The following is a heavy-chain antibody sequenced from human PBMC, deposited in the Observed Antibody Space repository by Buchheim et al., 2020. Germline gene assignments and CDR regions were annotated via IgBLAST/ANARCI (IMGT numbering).Heavy chain of an antibody. D-gene: IGHD2-21*01. CDR3: AKVPKQELCFHS. CDR2: ISFDGLNK. V-gene: IGHV3-30*18. Sequence: QEQLVESGGGVVQPGRSLRLSCEDSEFTFKKCTMHWVRQAPGKGLEWVAGISFDGLNKFHGASVKGRFTISRDNSRSTLFLQMNRMTTGDTAVYFCAKVPKQELCFHSWGQGTL. J-gene: IGHJ4*02. CDR1: EFTFKKCT.